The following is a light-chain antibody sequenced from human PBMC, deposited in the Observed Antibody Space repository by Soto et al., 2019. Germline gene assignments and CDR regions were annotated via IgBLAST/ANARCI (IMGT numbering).Light chain of an antibody. Sequence: NVFAQAPGTPFLPPRERDTLSWRASQSVSNNYLAWYQQKPGQAPRLLIYGASNRATGIPDRFSGSGSGTDFTLTISRLEPEDFAVYYCQQYGSSGTFGQGTKVDIK. CDR1: QSVSNNY. CDR2: GAS. CDR3: QQYGSSGT. J-gene: IGKJ1*01. V-gene: IGKV3-20*01.